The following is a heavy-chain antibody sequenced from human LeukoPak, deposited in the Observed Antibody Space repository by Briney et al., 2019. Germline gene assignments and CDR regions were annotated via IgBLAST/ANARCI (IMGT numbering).Heavy chain of an antibody. V-gene: IGHV3-21*06. CDR2: ITTSGTYI. Sequence: GGSLRLSCAASGFTFIRFNMNWVRQAPGKGLELVSSITTSGTYIYYADSVKGRFTISRDNAKNSLYLQMNSLRAEDTAVYYCATATSLDYGDYFFHHWGQGTLVTVSS. CDR1: GFTFIRFN. D-gene: IGHD4-17*01. J-gene: IGHJ1*01. CDR3: ATATSLDYGDYFFHH.